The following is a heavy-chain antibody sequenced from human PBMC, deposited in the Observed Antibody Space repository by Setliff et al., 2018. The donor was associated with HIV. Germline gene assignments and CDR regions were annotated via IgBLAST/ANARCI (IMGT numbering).Heavy chain of an antibody. D-gene: IGHD6-13*01. CDR3: ARPDSRWYARGRDPLYGLDV. V-gene: IGHV1-3*01. CDR2: INAGNGNT. J-gene: IGHJ6*02. CDR1: GYTFTTYA. Sequence: ASVKVSCKASGYTFTTYAMHWVRQAPGQRLEWMGWINAGNGNTKYSQKFQGRVTITRDTFASIAYMELSSLRSEDTAVYYCARPDSRWYARGRDPLYGLDVWSQGTTGTVSS.